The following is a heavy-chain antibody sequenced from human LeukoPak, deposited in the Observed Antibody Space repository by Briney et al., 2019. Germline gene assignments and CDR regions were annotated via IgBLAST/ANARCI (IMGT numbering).Heavy chain of an antibody. CDR1: GYTFTSYD. CDR2: MNPNSGNT. CDR3: ARAPWQWLTESWFDP. D-gene: IGHD6-19*01. Sequence: ASVKVSCKASGYTFTSYDINWVRQATGQGLEWMGWMNPNSGNTGYAQKFQGRVTMTRNTSISTAYMELSSLRSEDTAVYYCARAPWQWLTESWFDPWGQGTLVTVSS. J-gene: IGHJ5*02. V-gene: IGHV1-8*01.